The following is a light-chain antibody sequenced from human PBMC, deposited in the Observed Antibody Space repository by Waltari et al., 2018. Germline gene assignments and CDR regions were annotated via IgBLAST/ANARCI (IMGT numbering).Light chain of an antibody. V-gene: IGLV4-69*01. Sequence: QLLLAQSPSASASLGASVKLTCTVSSGHSNYAIAWHQQHPQKGPRYLMKVNSDGSHIKGDGIPDGFSGSSSGAERYLIISSLQAEDEADYYCQTGGFGIWVFGGGTTLTVL. CDR2: VNSDGSH. J-gene: IGLJ3*02. CDR3: QTGGFGIWV. CDR1: SGHSNYA.